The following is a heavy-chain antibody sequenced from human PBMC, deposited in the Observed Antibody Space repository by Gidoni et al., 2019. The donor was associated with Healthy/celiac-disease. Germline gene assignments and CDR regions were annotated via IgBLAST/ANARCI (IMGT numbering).Heavy chain of an antibody. CDR2: ISSSSSYI. J-gene: IGHJ4*02. CDR1: GFTFSSYS. V-gene: IGHV3-21*01. CDR3: ARERDGSGATAFDY. D-gene: IGHD1-26*01. Sequence: EVQLVESGGGLVKPGGSLRLSCAASGFTFSSYSMNWVRQAPGKGLEWVSSISSSSSYIYYADSVKGRFTISRDNAKNSLYLQMNSLRAEDTAVYYCARERDGSGATAFDYRGQGTLVTVSS.